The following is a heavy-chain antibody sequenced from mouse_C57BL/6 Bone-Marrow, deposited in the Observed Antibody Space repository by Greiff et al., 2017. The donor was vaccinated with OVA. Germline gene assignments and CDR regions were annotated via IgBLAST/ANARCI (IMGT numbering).Heavy chain of an antibody. Sequence: QVQLQQPGAELVKPGASVKLSCKASGYTFTSYWMHWVKQRPGPGLEWIGMIHPNSGSTNYNEKFKSKATLTVDKSSSAAYMQLSSLTSEDSAVNYCARRDYDGGFDYWGQGTTLTVSS. CDR3: ARRDYDGGFDY. CDR1: GYTFTSYW. CDR2: IHPNSGST. D-gene: IGHD2-4*01. J-gene: IGHJ2*01. V-gene: IGHV1-64*01.